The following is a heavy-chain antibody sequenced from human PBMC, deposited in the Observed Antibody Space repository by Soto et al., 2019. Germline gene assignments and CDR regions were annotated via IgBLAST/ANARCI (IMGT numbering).Heavy chain of an antibody. CDR1: GFTFSSYA. J-gene: IGHJ4*02. CDR2: ISGSGGST. Sequence: VGSLRLSCAASGFTFSSYAMSWVSQAPGKGLEWVSAISGSGGSTYYADSVKGRFTISRDNSKNTLYLQMNSLRAEDTAVYYCAKLVVVPAAKAVSDYWGQGTLVTVSS. D-gene: IGHD2-2*01. CDR3: AKLVVVPAAKAVSDY. V-gene: IGHV3-23*01.